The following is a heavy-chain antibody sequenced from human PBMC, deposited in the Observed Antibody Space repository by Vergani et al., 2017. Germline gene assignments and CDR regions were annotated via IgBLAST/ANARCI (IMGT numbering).Heavy chain of an antibody. Sequence: QVQLVESGGGVVQPGRSLRLSCAASGFTFSSYAMHWVRQAPGKGLEWVAVISYDGSNKYYADSVKGRFTISRDNCKHTLYLQMNSLRAADTAVYSCARDGGYCSGGSCNYYYYYMDVWGKGTTVTVSS. CDR2: ISYDGSNK. CDR3: ARDGGYCSGGSCNYYYYYMDV. CDR1: GFTFSSYA. J-gene: IGHJ6*03. V-gene: IGHV3-30-3*01. D-gene: IGHD2-15*01.